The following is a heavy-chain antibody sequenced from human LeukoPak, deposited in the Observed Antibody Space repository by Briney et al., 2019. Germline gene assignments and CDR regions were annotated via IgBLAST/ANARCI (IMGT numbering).Heavy chain of an antibody. CDR3: ARDPGTMLRGSRRGYDGNYYYMDV. J-gene: IGHJ6*03. V-gene: IGHV1-8*03. CDR2: MNPNSGNT. D-gene: IGHD3-10*01. CDR1: GYTFTSYD. Sequence: GASVKVSCKASGYTFTSYDINWVRQATGQGLEWMGWMNPNSGNTGYAQKFQGRVTITRNTSISTAYMELSSLRSEDTAVYYCARDPGTMLRGSRRGYDGNYYYMDVWGKGTTVTISS.